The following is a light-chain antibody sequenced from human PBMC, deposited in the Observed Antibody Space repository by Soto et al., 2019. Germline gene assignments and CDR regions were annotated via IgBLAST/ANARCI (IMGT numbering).Light chain of an antibody. V-gene: IGKV3-20*01. CDR2: GAS. J-gene: IGKJ4*01. Sequence: EIVLTQSPGTLSLSPGERATLSCRASQSVSSSYLAWYQQKPGQAPRLLIYGASSRATGIPDRFSGSGSGTDFTLSISGLEPEDCAVYYCQQYGRSGLTYGGGTKVEIK. CDR1: QSVSSSY. CDR3: QQYGRSGLT.